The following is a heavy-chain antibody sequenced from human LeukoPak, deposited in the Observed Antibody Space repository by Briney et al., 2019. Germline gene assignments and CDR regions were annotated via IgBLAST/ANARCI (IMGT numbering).Heavy chain of an antibody. J-gene: IGHJ4*02. Sequence: PGRSLRLSCAASGFTFSSYTMHWVRQAPGKGLEWVSSISASGGTTYYADSVKGRFTISRDTSKNTLYLQMNSLRAEDTAVYYCAKDRPLNWGYYFDYWGQGTLVTVSS. CDR2: ISASGGTT. CDR1: GFTFSSYT. V-gene: IGHV3-23*01. CDR3: AKDRPLNWGYYFDY. D-gene: IGHD7-27*01.